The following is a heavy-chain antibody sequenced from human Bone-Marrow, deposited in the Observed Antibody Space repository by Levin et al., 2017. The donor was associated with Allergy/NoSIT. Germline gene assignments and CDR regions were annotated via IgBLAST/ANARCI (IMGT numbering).Heavy chain of an antibody. D-gene: IGHD3-16*01. V-gene: IGHV3-15*01. J-gene: IGHJ4*02. CDR3: TTDESYGYFSDH. Sequence: LSLTCAASGLTFYKAWMTWVRQAPGQGLEWVGRIKSKMDGGTVDYAAPVKGRFTISRDDSKNTVYLRMNNLKKEDTAVYYCTTDESYGYFSDHWGQGTLVTVSS. CDR2: IKSKMDGGTV. CDR1: GLTFYKAW.